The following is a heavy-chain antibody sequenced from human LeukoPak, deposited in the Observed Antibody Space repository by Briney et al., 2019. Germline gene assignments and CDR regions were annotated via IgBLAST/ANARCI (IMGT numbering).Heavy chain of an antibody. V-gene: IGHV1-2*02. CDR3: ARGGPHHGFDI. J-gene: IGHJ3*02. Sequence: ASVKVSCKASGYTFTDYYMHWVRQAPGQGLEWMGWIVTNNGGTNYAQNFKGRVTMTRDTSVSTAYVEVSDLRSDDTAVYYCARGGPHHGFDIWAQGTMVTVSS. CDR1: GYTFTDYY. CDR2: IVTNNGGT.